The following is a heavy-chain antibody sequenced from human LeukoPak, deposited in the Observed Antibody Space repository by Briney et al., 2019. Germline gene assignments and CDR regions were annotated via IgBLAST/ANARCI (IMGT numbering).Heavy chain of an antibody. D-gene: IGHD2-2*03. CDR3: ARGPGYCSGTGCYNWFDP. CDR2: INPNSGDT. CDR1: EYTFTGYY. J-gene: IGHJ5*02. V-gene: IGHV1-2*02. Sequence: ASVKVSCKASEYTFTGYYMHWVRQAPGQGLEWMGWINPNSGDTNYAQKFQGRVSMTRDTSISTAYMELSRLRSDDTAVYYCARGPGYCSGTGCYNWFDPWGQGTLVTVSS.